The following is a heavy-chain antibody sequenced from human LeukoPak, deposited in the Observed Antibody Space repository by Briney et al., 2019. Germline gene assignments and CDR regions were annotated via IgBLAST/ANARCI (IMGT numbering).Heavy chain of an antibody. CDR1: GFTFSSYS. Sequence: GGSLRLSCAASGFTFSSYSMNWVRQAPGKGLEWVSFISSSGSTIYYADSVKGRFTISRDNAKNSLYLQMISLRAEDTAFYYCASSRTERGYSFGYGYWGQGTLVTVSS. V-gene: IGHV3-48*04. CDR2: ISSSGSTI. D-gene: IGHD5-18*01. CDR3: ASSRTERGYSFGYGY. J-gene: IGHJ4*02.